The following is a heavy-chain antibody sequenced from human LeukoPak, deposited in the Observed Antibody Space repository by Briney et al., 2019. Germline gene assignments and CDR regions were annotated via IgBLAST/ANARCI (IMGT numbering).Heavy chain of an antibody. CDR3: AKGPIAVAGPFDY. D-gene: IGHD6-19*01. CDR2: IWYDGSNK. J-gene: IGHJ4*02. Sequence: PERSLRLSCAASGFTFSSYGMHWVRQAPGEGLEWVAVIWYDGSNKYYADSVKGRFTISRDNSKNTLYLQMNSLRAEDTAVYYCAKGPIAVAGPFDYWGQGTLVTVSS. CDR1: GFTFSSYG. V-gene: IGHV3-33*06.